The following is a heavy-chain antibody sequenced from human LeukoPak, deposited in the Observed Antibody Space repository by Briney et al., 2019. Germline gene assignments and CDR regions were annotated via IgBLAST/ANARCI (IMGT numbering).Heavy chain of an antibody. CDR2: INPSGGST. CDR3: ARDSKRWLPDY. J-gene: IGHJ4*02. V-gene: IGHV1-46*01. CDR1: RYTFTSYY. D-gene: IGHD5-24*01. Sequence: ASVTVSCTASRYTFTSYYMHWVRQAPGQGLEWMGIINPSGGSTSYAQKFQGRVTMTRDTSTSTVYMELSSLRSEDTAVYYCARDSKRWLPDYWGQGTLVTVSS.